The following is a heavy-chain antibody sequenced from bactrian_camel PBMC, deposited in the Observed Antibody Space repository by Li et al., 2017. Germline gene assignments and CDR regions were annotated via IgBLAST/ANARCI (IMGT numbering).Heavy chain of an antibody. J-gene: IGHJ4*01. V-gene: IGHV3S54*01. CDR3: AEGRGSRGEHCYSLNY. D-gene: IGHD6*01. CDR2: IYTGSGNT. Sequence: HVQLVESGGGSVQAGGSLRLSCVVLGGSSSDLSMSWFRQAPGKEREGVARIYTGSGNTYYADSVKGRFTISQDSARNTVYLQMNNLQPEDTATYYCAEGRGSRGEHCYSLNYWGQGTQVTVS. CDR1: GGSSSDLS.